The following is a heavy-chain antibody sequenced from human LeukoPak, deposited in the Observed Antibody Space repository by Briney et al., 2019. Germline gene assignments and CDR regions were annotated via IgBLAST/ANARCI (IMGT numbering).Heavy chain of an antibody. V-gene: IGHV3-23*01. CDR3: VKDERVRVADHFDY. J-gene: IGHJ4*02. CDR1: GFTFSRYA. D-gene: IGHD6-19*01. Sequence: PGGSLRLSCTASGFTFSRYAMTWVRQAPGKGLEWVSAISDSGNDIYYADSVKGRFTISRDNSKNTLYLQMNSLRAEDAAVYYCVKDERVRVADHFDYWGLGTLVTVSS. CDR2: ISDSGNDI.